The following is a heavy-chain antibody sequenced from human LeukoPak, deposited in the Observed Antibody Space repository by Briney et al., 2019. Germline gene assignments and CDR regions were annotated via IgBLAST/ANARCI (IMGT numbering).Heavy chain of an antibody. CDR1: GGSLSSSY. Sequence: PSETLSLTCTVSGGSLSSSYWSWIRQPPGKGLEWIGAIYYSGSTNYNPSLKSRVTISVDTSKNQFSLKLSSVTAADTAVYYCARDVPYSSSSEYYFDYWGQGTLVTVSS. CDR3: ARDVPYSSSSEYYFDY. D-gene: IGHD6-13*01. V-gene: IGHV4-59*01. J-gene: IGHJ4*02. CDR2: IYYSGST.